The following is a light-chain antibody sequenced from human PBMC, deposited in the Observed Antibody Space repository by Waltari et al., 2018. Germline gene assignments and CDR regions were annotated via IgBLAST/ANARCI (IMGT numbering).Light chain of an antibody. Sequence: DIVLTQSPATLSLSPGERTTISCRASQSNGKYLIWYKQKPGQAPRLLIYASSIRATGIPDMFSRSGSGTDFSLTICSLEPKDFAVYDCQKNEAVPGTFGQGTKVEI. J-gene: IGKJ1*01. CDR2: ASS. CDR3: QKNEAVPGT. CDR1: QSNGKY. V-gene: IGKV3-20*01.